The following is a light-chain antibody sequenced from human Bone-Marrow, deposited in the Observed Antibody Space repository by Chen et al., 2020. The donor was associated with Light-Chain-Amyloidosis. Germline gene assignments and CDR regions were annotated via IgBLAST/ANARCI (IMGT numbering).Light chain of an antibody. V-gene: IGLV3-25*03. CDR1: DLPTKY. CDR3: QSADSSGTYEVI. CDR2: RDT. J-gene: IGLJ2*01. Sequence: SYELTQPPSVSVSPGQTARITCSGDDLPTKYAYWYQQKPGQAPVLVIHRDTERPSGISERCSGSSSGTTATLTISVVQAEYEADYHCQSADSSGTYEVIFGGGTKLTVL.